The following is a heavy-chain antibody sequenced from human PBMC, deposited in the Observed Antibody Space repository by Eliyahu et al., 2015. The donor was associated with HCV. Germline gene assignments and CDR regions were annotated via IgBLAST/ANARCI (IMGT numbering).Heavy chain of an antibody. Sequence: EVQLVESGGGLVKPGGSLRLSCAASGFTFSSXXXNWVRQAPGKGLGWVSSISSSSSYIYYADSVKGRFTISRDNAKNSLYLQMNSLRAEDTAVYYCARATYCSSTSCYTGYYGMDVWGQGTTVTVSS. J-gene: IGHJ6*02. CDR1: GFTFSSXX. CDR2: ISSSSSYI. V-gene: IGHV3-21*01. D-gene: IGHD2-2*02. CDR3: ARATYCSSTSCYTGYYGMDV.